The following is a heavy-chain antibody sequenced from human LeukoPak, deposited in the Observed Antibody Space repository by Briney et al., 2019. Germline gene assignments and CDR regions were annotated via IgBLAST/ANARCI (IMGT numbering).Heavy chain of an antibody. J-gene: IGHJ4*02. CDR2: IRYDGSNK. D-gene: IGHD3-10*01. CDR1: GFTFSSYG. V-gene: IGHV3-30*02. Sequence: PGGSLRLSCAASGFTFSSYGMSWVRQAPGKGLEWVAFIRYDGSNKYYADSVKGRFTISRDNSKNTLYLQMNSLRAEDTAVYYCVKGLVYYFDYWGQGTLVSVSS. CDR3: VKGLVYYFDY.